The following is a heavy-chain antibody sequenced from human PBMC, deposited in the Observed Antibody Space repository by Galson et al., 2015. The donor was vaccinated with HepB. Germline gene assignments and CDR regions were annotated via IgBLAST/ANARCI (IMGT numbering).Heavy chain of an antibody. CDR3: AKNSGSSWFVPYHFDS. CDR1: GFTFSDYY. V-gene: IGHV3-11*03. D-gene: IGHD6-13*01. J-gene: IGHJ4*02. Sequence: SLRLSCAASGFTFSDYYMSWIRQAPGKGLEWVSYISISSSFTRYADSVKGRFIISRDNSKNTLYLQMNSLRAEDTAVYYCAKNSGSSWFVPYHFDSWGQGTLVTVSS. CDR2: ISISSSFT.